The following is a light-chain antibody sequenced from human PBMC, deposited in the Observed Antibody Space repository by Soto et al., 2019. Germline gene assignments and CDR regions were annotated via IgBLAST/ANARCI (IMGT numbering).Light chain of an antibody. CDR1: QNLRTF. J-gene: IGKJ5*01. CDR3: QQRNTWPPIT. CDR2: DAS. V-gene: IGKV3-11*01. Sequence: EIVLTQSPATLSLSPGERATLSCRATQNLRTFLAWYQQKAGQAPSLLIYDASNRATGIPDRFSGSGSGTDFTLTISSLEPEDFALYYCQQRNTWPPITFGQGTRLEIK.